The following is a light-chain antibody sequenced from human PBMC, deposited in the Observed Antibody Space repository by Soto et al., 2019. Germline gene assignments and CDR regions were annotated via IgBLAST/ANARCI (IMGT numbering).Light chain of an antibody. V-gene: IGLV2-11*01. Sequence: QSALTQPRSVSGSPGQSVTISCTGTSSDVGRYNYVSWYLPHPGKAPKLMIYDVSQRPSGVPDRFSGSKSGNTASLTISGLQAEDETDYYCCSYAGRYVFGTGTKVTVL. CDR1: SSDVGRYNY. CDR3: CSYAGRYV. CDR2: DVS. J-gene: IGLJ1*01.